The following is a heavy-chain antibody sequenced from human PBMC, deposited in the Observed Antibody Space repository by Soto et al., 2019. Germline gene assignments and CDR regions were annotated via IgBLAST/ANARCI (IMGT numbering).Heavy chain of an antibody. CDR2: IYYSGST. CDR1: GGSISSSSYY. J-gene: IGHJ6*02. CDR3: ARHFPLWFGERDYYYYYGMDV. D-gene: IGHD3-10*01. Sequence: QLQLQESGPGLVKPSETLSLTCTVSGGSISSSSYYLGWIRQPPGKGLEWMGGIYYSGSTYYIPSLQTRVTISVDTSQNQFSLKLSSVTAADTAVYYCARHFPLWFGERDYYYYYGMDVWGQGTTVTVFS. V-gene: IGHV4-39*01.